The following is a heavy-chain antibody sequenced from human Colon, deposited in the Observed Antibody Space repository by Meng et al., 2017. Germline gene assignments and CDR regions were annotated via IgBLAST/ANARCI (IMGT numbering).Heavy chain of an antibody. CDR3: ARDKGTTSCDT. D-gene: IGHD2/OR15-2a*01. CDR2: IWSDGSQK. Sequence: GESLKISCAASGIPFSRSGMHWVRQGPGKGLEWVAMIWSDGSQKYYADSVKGRFTVSRDNSYNTLYLQMNSLRDEDTAVYYCARDKGTTSCDTWGQGTLVTVSS. J-gene: IGHJ4*02. CDR1: GIPFSRSG. V-gene: IGHV3-33*01.